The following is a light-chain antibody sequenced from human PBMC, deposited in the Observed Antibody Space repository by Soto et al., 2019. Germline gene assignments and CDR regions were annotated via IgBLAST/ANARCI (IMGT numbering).Light chain of an antibody. Sequence: EIVMMQSPATLSVSPGERATLSCRASQSVSGDLAWYQQKPGQAPRLLIYGPSTRATGIPARFSGSGSGTEFTLTINGLQSEDFAIYFCQQYKSWPITFGQGTRLEIK. CDR2: GPS. J-gene: IGKJ5*01. CDR1: QSVSGD. V-gene: IGKV3-15*01. CDR3: QQYKSWPIT.